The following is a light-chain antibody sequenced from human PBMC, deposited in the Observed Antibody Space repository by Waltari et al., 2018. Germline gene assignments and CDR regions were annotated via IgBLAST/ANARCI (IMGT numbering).Light chain of an antibody. J-gene: IGKJ1*01. CDR2: DAS. CDR1: QSVGRT. CDR3: QKYGRLPAT. Sequence: EIVLTQSPGTLSLSPGQRATLFCRASQSVGRTVAWYQRKPGQAPRLLIYDASTRATGIPDRFSATGSGTDFSLTISRREPEDFAVYYCQKYGRLPATFGRGTTVEIK. V-gene: IGKV3-20*01.